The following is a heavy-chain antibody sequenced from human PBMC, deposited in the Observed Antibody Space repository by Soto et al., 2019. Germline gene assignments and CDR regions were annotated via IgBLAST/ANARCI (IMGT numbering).Heavy chain of an antibody. CDR3: ASEGYYGSSGYFA. V-gene: IGHV4-30-4*01. Sequence: SETLSLTCTVSGGSISSGDYYWSWIRQPPGKGLEWIGYIYYSGSTYYNPSLKSRVTISVDTSKNQFSLKLSSVTAADTAVYYCASEGYYGSSGYFAWGQGTLVTVSS. D-gene: IGHD3-22*01. CDR1: GGSISSGDYY. J-gene: IGHJ5*02. CDR2: IYYSGST.